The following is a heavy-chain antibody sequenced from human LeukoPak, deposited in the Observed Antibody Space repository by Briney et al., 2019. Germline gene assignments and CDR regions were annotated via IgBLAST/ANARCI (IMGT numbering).Heavy chain of an antibody. Sequence: GGSLRLSCAASGFTFSTYAMSWVRQAPGKGLEWVSVISGSGGSTYYVDSVKGRFTISRGNSKNTLYLQMNTLRAEDTAVYYCAKDLVGYCSSTSCYVGFDYWGQGTLVTVSS. J-gene: IGHJ4*02. V-gene: IGHV3-23*01. D-gene: IGHD2-2*01. CDR1: GFTFSTYA. CDR3: AKDLVGYCSSTSCYVGFDY. CDR2: ISGSGGST.